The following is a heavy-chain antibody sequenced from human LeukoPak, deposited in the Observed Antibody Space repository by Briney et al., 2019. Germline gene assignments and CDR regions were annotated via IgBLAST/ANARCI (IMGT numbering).Heavy chain of an antibody. V-gene: IGHV1-18*01. J-gene: IGHJ4*02. Sequence: ASVKVSCKASGYTFTNYGISWVRQAPGQGLEWMGWISGYNGHTNYAQKLQGRVTMTTDTSTSTAYMELRSLRSDDTAVYYCARGSTARHYYDSSGYYRGAFDYWGQGTLVTVSS. CDR3: ARGSTARHYYDSSGYYRGAFDY. D-gene: IGHD3-22*01. CDR2: ISGYNGHT. CDR1: GYTFTNYG.